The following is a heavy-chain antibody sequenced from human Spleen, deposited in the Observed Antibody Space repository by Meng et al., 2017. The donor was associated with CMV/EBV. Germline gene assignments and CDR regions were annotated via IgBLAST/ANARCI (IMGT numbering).Heavy chain of an antibody. CDR1: GFTFSSYG. J-gene: IGHJ4*02. V-gene: IGHV3-30*02. D-gene: IGHD3-22*01. Sequence: GGSLRLSCAASGFTFSSYGMHWVRQAPGKGLEWVAFIRYDGSNKYYADSVKGRFTISRDNSKNTLYLQMNSLSAEDTAVYYCAKDLYDSSGDRMFDYWGQGTLVTVSS. CDR2: IRYDGSNK. CDR3: AKDLYDSSGDRMFDY.